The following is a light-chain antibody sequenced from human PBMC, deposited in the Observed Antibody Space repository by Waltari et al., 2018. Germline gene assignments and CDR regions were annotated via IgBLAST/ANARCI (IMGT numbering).Light chain of an antibody. V-gene: IGKV2-30*01. J-gene: IGKJ1*01. Sequence: RSNQILGSSDGNTYFNWFQQRPGQTPRRLVYKVANRDSGVPDRFIGSGSGTDFTLRISRVEAEDVGVYYCMQGIHRPWTFGQGTKVEIK. CDR2: KVA. CDR1: QILGSSDGNTY. CDR3: MQGIHRPWT.